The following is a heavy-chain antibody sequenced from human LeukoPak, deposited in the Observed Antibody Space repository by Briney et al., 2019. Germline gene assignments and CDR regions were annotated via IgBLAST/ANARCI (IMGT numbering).Heavy chain of an antibody. CDR2: INHSGST. CDR3: ARGKGYNHFDY. Sequence: SETLFLTCAVYGGSFSGYYWSWIRQPPGKGLEWIGEINHSGSTHYNPSLKSRVTISVDTSKNQFSLKLSSVTAADTAVYYCARGKGYNHFDYWGQGTLVTVSS. CDR1: GGSFSGYY. D-gene: IGHD5-18*01. V-gene: IGHV4-34*01. J-gene: IGHJ4*02.